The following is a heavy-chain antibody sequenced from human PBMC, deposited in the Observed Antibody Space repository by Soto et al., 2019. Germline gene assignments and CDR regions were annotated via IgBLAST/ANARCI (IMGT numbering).Heavy chain of an antibody. V-gene: IGHV3-21*01. J-gene: IGHJ4*02. CDR2: ISTSSSYT. D-gene: IGHD6-13*01. CDR3: ASGVVGSSSWYHL. Sequence: EVQLVGSGGGLVKPGGSLRLSCAASGVAFSTYSMNWVRQAPGKGLEWDSSISTSSSYTFYADSVKGRFTISRDNAKNSLYLQMNSLRVEDTAVYYCASGVVGSSSWYHLWGQGTLVTVSS. CDR1: GVAFSTYS.